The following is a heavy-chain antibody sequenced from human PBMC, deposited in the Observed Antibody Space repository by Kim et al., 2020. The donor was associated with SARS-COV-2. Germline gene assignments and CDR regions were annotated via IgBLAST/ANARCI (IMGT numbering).Heavy chain of an antibody. CDR3: ARGIAAAGHFDY. J-gene: IGHJ4*02. CDR2: INHSGST. D-gene: IGHD6-13*01. Sequence: SETLSLTCAVYGGSFSGYYWSWIRQPPGKGLEWIGEINHSGSTNYNPSLKSRVTISVDTSKNQFSLKLSSVTAADTAVYYCARGIAAAGHFDYWGQGTLVTVSS. V-gene: IGHV4-34*01. CDR1: GGSFSGYY.